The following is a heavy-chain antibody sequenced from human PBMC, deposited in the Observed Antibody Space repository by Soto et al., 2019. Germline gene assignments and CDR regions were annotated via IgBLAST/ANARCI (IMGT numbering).Heavy chain of an antibody. J-gene: IGHJ4*02. CDR3: ARDGGGYSYGFPGYFDY. CDR1: GGTFSSYA. Sequence: EASVKVSCKASGGTFSSYAISWVRQAPGQGLEWMGGIIPIFGTANYAQKFQGRVTITADESTSTAYMELSSLRSEDTAVYYCARDGGGYSYGFPGYFDYWGQGTLVTVSS. D-gene: IGHD5-18*01. V-gene: IGHV1-69*13. CDR2: IIPIFGTA.